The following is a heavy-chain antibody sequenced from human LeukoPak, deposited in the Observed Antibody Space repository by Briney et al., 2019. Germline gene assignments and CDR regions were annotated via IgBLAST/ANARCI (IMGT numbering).Heavy chain of an antibody. J-gene: IGHJ3*02. Sequence: GGFLRLSCKASGHIFTNYWIAWVRQMPGKGLEWMGIIYPGDSDSRYSPSFQSHVTISADKSISTAYLQWSSLKASDTAMYYCARHGVEGYNGAFHIWGQGTMVTVSS. CDR1: GHIFTNYW. CDR2: IYPGDSDS. CDR3: ARHGVEGYNGAFHI. D-gene: IGHD5-24*01. V-gene: IGHV5-51*01.